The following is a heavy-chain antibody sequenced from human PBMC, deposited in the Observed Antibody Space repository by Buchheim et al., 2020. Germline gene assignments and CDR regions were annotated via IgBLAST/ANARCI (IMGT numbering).Heavy chain of an antibody. CDR2: ITTTSSTI. V-gene: IGHV3-48*01. J-gene: IGHJ4*02. CDR1: GFTFSSYS. CDR3: ARDGGDCGGDCYPFDY. D-gene: IGHD2-21*02. Sequence: EVQLVESGGGLVQPGGSLRLSCAASGFTFSSYSMNWVRQAPGKGLEWISLITTTSSTIYYSDSVRGRFTISRDNAKNSLYLQMNSLRGEDTAVYYCARDGGDCGGDCYPFDYWGQGTL.